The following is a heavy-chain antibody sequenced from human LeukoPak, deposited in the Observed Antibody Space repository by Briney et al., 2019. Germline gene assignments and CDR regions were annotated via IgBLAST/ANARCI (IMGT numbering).Heavy chain of an antibody. J-gene: IGHJ4*02. V-gene: IGHV3-30*02. CDR1: GFTFNNFG. CDR2: IGFEGIDK. D-gene: IGHD5-24*01. CDR3: AKDLHNHHSSDY. Sequence: GGPLRLSCAASGFTFNNFGFHWVRQAPGKGLEWVAFIGFEGIDKYYAESVKGRFTISKDNSKTTLYFQMNSLRPEDTAIYYCAKDLHNHHSSDYWGQGTLVTVSA.